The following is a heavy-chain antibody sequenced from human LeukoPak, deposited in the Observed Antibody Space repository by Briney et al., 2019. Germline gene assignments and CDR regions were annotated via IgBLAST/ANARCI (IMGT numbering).Heavy chain of an antibody. D-gene: IGHD2-15*01. V-gene: IGHV3-23*01. CDR3: AKHYCSGGSCYVYFDY. CDR2: ISGSGGST. Sequence: GGSLRLSCAASEFTFSSYAMNWVRQAPGKGLEWVSSISGSGGSTYYADSVKGRFTISRDNSKNTLYLQMNSLRAEDTAVYYCAKHYCSGGSCYVYFDYWGQGTLVTVSS. J-gene: IGHJ4*02. CDR1: EFTFSSYA.